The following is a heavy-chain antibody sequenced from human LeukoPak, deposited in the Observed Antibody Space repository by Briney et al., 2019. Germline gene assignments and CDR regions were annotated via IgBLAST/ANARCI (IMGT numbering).Heavy chain of an antibody. CDR3: ARDQELYSSSSCFDY. D-gene: IGHD6-6*01. J-gene: IGHJ4*02. V-gene: IGHV1-69*13. Sequence: LVKVSCKASGGTFSSYAISWVRQAPGQGLEWMGGIIPIFGTANYAQKFQGRVTITADESTSTAYMELSSLRSEDTAVYYCARDQELYSSSSCFDYWGQGTLVTVSS. CDR2: IIPIFGTA. CDR1: GGTFSSYA.